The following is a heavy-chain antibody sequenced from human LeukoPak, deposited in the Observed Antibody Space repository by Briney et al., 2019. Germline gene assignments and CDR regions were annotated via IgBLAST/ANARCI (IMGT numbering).Heavy chain of an antibody. Sequence: GASVKVPCKASGYTFTSYGISWVRQAPGQGLEWMGWISAYNGNTNYAQKLQGRVTMTTDTSTSTAYMELRSLRSDDTAVYYCAREVYYDILTGYYTPGRIDYWGQGTLVTVSS. J-gene: IGHJ4*02. CDR1: GYTFTSYG. V-gene: IGHV1-18*04. D-gene: IGHD3-9*01. CDR2: ISAYNGNT. CDR3: AREVYYDILTGYYTPGRIDY.